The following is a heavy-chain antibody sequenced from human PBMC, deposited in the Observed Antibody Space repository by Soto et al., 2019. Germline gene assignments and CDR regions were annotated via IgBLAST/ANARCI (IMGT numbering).Heavy chain of an antibody. Sequence: PSETLSLTCAVYGGSFSGCYWSWIRQPPGKGLEWIGEINHSGSTNYNPSLKSRVTISVDTSKNQFSLKLSSVTAADTAVYYCARGEWELPPLHWGQGTLVTVSS. CDR2: INHSGST. D-gene: IGHD1-26*01. J-gene: IGHJ1*01. V-gene: IGHV4-34*01. CDR3: ARGEWELPPLH. CDR1: GGSFSGCY.